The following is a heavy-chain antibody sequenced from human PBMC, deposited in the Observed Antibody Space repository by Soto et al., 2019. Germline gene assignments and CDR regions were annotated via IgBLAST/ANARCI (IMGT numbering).Heavy chain of an antibody. CDR1: GGSISSYY. D-gene: IGHD5-12*01. CDR3: ARHYSDYVEFDC. V-gene: IGHV4-59*08. J-gene: IGHJ4*02. CDR2: IFYSGST. Sequence: SETLSLTCTVSGGSISSYYWSWIRQAPEKGLEWIGYIFYSGSTNYTPSLRSRVTISVDTSKNQFSLKLSSVTAAYTAVYYCARHYSDYVEFDCWGQGTLVTVSS.